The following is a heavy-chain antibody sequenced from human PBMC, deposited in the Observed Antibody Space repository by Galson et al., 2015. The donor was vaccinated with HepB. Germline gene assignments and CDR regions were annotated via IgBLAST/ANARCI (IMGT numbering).Heavy chain of an antibody. Sequence: SVKVSCKVSGYTLTDLSMHWVRQAPGKGLEWMGCFDPEDGEIIYAQTFQGSVTMTKDTSTDTAYMEMSSLRAEDPAVYYCAVPAAPKGRIAAVGTGGYLDYWGQGTLVTVSS. V-gene: IGHV1-24*01. CDR1: GYTLTDLS. CDR3: AVPAAPKGRIAAVGTGGYLDY. D-gene: IGHD6-13*01. CDR2: FDPEDGEI. J-gene: IGHJ4*02.